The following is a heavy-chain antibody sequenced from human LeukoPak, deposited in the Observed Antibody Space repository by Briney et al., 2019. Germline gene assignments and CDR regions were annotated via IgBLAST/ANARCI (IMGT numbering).Heavy chain of an antibody. CDR3: ARDNWNYSFDY. J-gene: IGHJ4*02. D-gene: IGHD1-7*01. V-gene: IGHV3-66*01. CDR1: GFTVSSNY. CDR2: IYSGGGT. Sequence: PGGSLRLSCAASGFTVSSNYMSWVRQAPGKGLEWVSVIYSGGGTYSADSVKGRFTISRDNSKNTLYLQMNSLRAKDTAVYYCARDNWNYSFDYWGQGTLVTVSS.